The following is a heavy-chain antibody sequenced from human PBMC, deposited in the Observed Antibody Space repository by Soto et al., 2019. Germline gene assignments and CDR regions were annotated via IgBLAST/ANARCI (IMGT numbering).Heavy chain of an antibody. D-gene: IGHD3-22*01. J-gene: IGHJ4*02. CDR3: ARAGSGYYYGGLSNY. CDR2: INPSGGST. Sequence: ASVKVSCKASGYTFTSYYMHWVRQAPGQGLEWMGIINPSGGSTSYAQKFQGRVTMTRDTSTSTVYMELSSLRSEDTAVYYCARAGSGYYYGGLSNYWGQGTLVTVSS. CDR1: GYTFTSYY. V-gene: IGHV1-46*01.